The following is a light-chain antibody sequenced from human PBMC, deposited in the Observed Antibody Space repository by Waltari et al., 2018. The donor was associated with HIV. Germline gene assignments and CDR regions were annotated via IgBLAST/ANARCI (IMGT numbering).Light chain of an antibody. CDR2: GAS. CDR3: QQYNNWPPKT. CDR1: QSVSSN. Sequence: EIVMTQSPATLSVSPGERATLSCRASQSVSSNLAWYQQKAGQAPRLLIYGASTRATGIPARFSGSGSGTEFNFTISGLQSEGFAVYYCQQYNNWPPKTFGQGTKVEIK. J-gene: IGKJ1*01. V-gene: IGKV3-15*01.